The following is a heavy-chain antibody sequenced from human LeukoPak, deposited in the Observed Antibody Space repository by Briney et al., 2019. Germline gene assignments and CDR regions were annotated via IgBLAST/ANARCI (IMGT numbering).Heavy chain of an antibody. V-gene: IGHV3-48*02. Sequence: GGSLRLSCAASGFTFNIFSMNWVRQAPGKGLEWLSYIGSSGDGAIFYRDSVKGRFTVSRDNAKNSLYLRMDSLRDEDTAVYYCARGVGYCSGGRCYNWFDSWGQGTLVTVSS. J-gene: IGHJ5*01. CDR2: IGSSGDGAI. CDR3: ARGVGYCSGGRCYNWFDS. CDR1: GFTFNIFS. D-gene: IGHD2-15*01.